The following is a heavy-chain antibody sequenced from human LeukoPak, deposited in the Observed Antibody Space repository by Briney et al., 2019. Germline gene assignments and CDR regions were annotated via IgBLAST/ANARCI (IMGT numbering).Heavy chain of an antibody. V-gene: IGHV3-23*01. CDR1: GFTFRSYA. D-gene: IGHD3-3*01. CDR3: ARGGYYDFWSGYHPFDY. J-gene: IGHJ4*02. Sequence: GGSLRLSCAASGFTFRSYAIYWVRQAPGKGLEWVSGISGSGGDTYFADSVRGRFTIFRDNSKNTVFLQMDSLRAEDTAVYYCARGGYYDFWSGYHPFDYWGQGTLVTVSS. CDR2: ISGSGGDT.